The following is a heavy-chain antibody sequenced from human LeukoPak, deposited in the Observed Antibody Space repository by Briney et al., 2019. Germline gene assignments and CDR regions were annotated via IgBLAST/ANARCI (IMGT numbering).Heavy chain of an antibody. D-gene: IGHD3-22*01. V-gene: IGHV3-23*01. CDR2: ISGSGGST. CDR3: AKDLLSGYYPSPFDY. J-gene: IGHJ4*02. Sequence: GRSLRLSCAASGFTFSSYAMSWVRQAPGKGLEWVSAISGSGGSTYYADSVKGRFTISRDNSKNTLYLQMNSLRAEDTAVYYCAKDLLSGYYPSPFDYWGQGTLVTVSS. CDR1: GFTFSSYA.